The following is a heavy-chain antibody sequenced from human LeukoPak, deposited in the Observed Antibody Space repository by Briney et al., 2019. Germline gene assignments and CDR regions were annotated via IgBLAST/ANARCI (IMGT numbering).Heavy chain of an antibody. D-gene: IGHD3-22*01. V-gene: IGHV4-30-4*01. CDR3: VRYYYESSGYSHWFDP. Sequence: PSQTLSLPCTVFYGSISSTDYYWGWIRQPPGKGPEWIAYIHYSGRTYSNPSLRSRITISMDTSKNQFSLKLSSVTAADTAVYYCVRYYYESSGYSHWFDPWGQGTLVTVSS. J-gene: IGHJ5*02. CDR2: IHYSGRT. CDR1: YGSISSTDYY.